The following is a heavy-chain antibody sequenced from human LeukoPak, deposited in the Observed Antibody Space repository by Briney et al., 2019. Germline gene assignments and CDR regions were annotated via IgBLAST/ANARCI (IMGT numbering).Heavy chain of an antibody. CDR1: GDSLSSNSAA. Sequence: SQTLSLTCAISGDSLSSNSAAWNWIRQSPSRGLEWLGRTYYRFKVDNDYAVSVKNRITINPDTSKNQFSLQFNSVTPEDTAVYYCARVPHSYGSGGSCYGNYFDYWGQGTLVTVSS. V-gene: IGHV6-1*01. J-gene: IGHJ4*02. CDR2: TYYRFKVDN. D-gene: IGHD2-15*01. CDR3: ARVPHSYGSGGSCYGNYFDY.